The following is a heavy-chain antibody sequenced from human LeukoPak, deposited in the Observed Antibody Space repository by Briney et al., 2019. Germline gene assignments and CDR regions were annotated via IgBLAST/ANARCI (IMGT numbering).Heavy chain of an antibody. J-gene: IGHJ4*02. CDR3: AVMGDYVGLDY. V-gene: IGHV1-69*13. CDR2: IIPIFGTA. Sequence: ASVKVSCKASGYTFTSYAMNWVRQAPGQGLEWMGGIIPIFGTANYAQKFQGRVTITADESTSTAYMGLSSLRSEDTAVYYCAVMGDYVGLDYWGQGTLVTVSS. D-gene: IGHD4-17*01. CDR1: GYTFTSYA.